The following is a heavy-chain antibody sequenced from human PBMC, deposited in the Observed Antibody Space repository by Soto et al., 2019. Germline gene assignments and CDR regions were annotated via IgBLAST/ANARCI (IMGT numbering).Heavy chain of an antibody. V-gene: IGHV3-30*18. CDR2: ISYDGSNK. D-gene: IGHD5-12*01. Sequence: QVQLVESGGGVVQPGRSLRLSCAASGFTFSSYGMHWVRQAPGKGLEWVAVISYDGSNKYYADSVKGRFTISRDNSKNTLDLQMNSLRAEDTAVYYCAKDSLEDIVATFDYWGQGTLVTVSS. CDR3: AKDSLEDIVATFDY. J-gene: IGHJ4*02. CDR1: GFTFSSYG.